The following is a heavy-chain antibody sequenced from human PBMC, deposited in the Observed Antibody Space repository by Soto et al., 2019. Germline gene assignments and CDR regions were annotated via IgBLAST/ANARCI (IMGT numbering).Heavy chain of an antibody. CDR2: ISAYNGNT. CDR3: ARGVQRFLEWFVAPYYFDY. CDR1: GYTFTSYG. J-gene: IGHJ4*02. V-gene: IGHV1-18*04. Sequence: ASVKVSCKASGYTFTSYGISWVRQAPGQGLEWMGWISAYNGNTNYAQKLQGRVTMTTDTSTSTAYMELRSLRSDDTAVYYCARGVQRFLEWFVAPYYFDYWGQGTLVTVSS. D-gene: IGHD3-3*01.